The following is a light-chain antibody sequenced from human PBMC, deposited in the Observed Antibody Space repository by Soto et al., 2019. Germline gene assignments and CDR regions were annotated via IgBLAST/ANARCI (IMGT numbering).Light chain of an antibody. CDR1: QSISSW. CDR2: DAS. V-gene: IGKV1-5*01. Sequence: DSQMTQSPSALSASVGDRVTMTCRAGQSISSWLAWYQQKPGKAPKLLIYDASSLESGVPSRFSGSGSGTEFTLTISSLQPDDFATYYCQQYNSMGTFGQGTKVDI. J-gene: IGKJ1*01. CDR3: QQYNSMGT.